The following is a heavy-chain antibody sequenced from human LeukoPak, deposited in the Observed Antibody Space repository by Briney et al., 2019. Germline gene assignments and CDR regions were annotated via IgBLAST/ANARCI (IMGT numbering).Heavy chain of an antibody. J-gene: IGHJ4*01. V-gene: IGHV3-21*03. Sequence: GRSLRLACAASGFDFIGYSMTWVRQGAGKGLGWVSFITIASTSMYYADSVRGRFIISRDNAKNSLYLQMTRLRAEDTGVYYCAPAGGISTWYLDSWGHGTLVAVSS. CDR1: GFDFIGYS. CDR2: ITIASTSM. CDR3: APAGGISTWYLDS. D-gene: IGHD1-26*01.